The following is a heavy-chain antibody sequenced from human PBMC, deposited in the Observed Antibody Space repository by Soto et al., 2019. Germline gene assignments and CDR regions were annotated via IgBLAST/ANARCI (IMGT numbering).Heavy chain of an antibody. Sequence: GESLKISCAASGFTFSSYAMSWVRQAPGKGLEWVSAISGSGGSTYYADSVKGRFTISRDNSKNTLYLQMNSLRAEDTAVYYCAKDGDYSSSLNFDYWGQGTLVTVSS. D-gene: IGHD6-6*01. V-gene: IGHV3-23*01. CDR3: AKDGDYSSSLNFDY. J-gene: IGHJ4*02. CDR1: GFTFSSYA. CDR2: ISGSGGST.